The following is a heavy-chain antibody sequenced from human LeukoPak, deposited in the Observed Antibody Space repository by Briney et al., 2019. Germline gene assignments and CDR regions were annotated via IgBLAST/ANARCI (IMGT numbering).Heavy chain of an antibody. CDR2: ISWNSGSI. D-gene: IGHD2-2*01. Sequence: GGSLRLSCAASGFTFDDYAMHWVRQAPGKGLEWVSGISWNSGSIGYVDSVKGRFTISRDNAKNSLYLQMNSLRAEDTAVYYCARDASDIVVVPASESYYYYYYYMDVWGKGTTVTISS. CDR1: GFTFDDYA. CDR3: ARDASDIVVVPASESYYYYYYYMDV. V-gene: IGHV3-9*01. J-gene: IGHJ6*03.